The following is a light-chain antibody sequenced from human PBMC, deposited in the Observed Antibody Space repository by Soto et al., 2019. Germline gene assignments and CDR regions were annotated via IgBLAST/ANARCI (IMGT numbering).Light chain of an antibody. V-gene: IGLV1-40*01. Sequence: QSVLTQPRSVSGAPGQSVTIPCTGSSSNIGAGYDVPWYQPLPGTAPKLLIYGNSNRPSGVPDRFSGSKSGTSASLAITGLQAEDEADYYCQAYDSSLSGSVFGGGTQLTVL. CDR1: SSNIGAGYD. CDR2: GNS. J-gene: IGLJ7*01. CDR3: QAYDSSLSGSV.